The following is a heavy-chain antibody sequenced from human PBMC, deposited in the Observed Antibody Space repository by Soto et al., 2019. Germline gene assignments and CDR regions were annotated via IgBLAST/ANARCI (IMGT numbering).Heavy chain of an antibody. D-gene: IGHD6-13*01. V-gene: IGHV3-9*01. J-gene: IGHJ6*02. Sequence: VQLVESGGGLVQPGRSLRLSCAASGFPFDDFAMHWVRQAPGKGLEWVSGISWDSGTIVYVDSVKGRFTISRDNAKNSLYLQMNSLRAEDTALYYCAKDMRGRSSSSRYYYGMDVWGQGTTVTVSS. CDR3: AKDMRGRSSSSRYYYGMDV. CDR1: GFPFDDFA. CDR2: ISWDSGTI.